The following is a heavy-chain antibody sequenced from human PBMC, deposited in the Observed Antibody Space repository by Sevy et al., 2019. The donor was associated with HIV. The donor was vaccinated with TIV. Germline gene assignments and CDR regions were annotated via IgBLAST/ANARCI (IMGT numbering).Heavy chain of an antibody. CDR3: ARVSGNAEWGYYFDS. J-gene: IGHJ4*02. V-gene: IGHV4-30-2*01. CDR2: LYHSGST. D-gene: IGHD2-15*01. Sequence: SETLSLTCAVSGGSLSSGAYSWSWIRQPPGKGLEWIGCLYHSGSTYYNPSLKSRVTIPVDRSKNQFPLKLSSVTAADTAEYYCARVSGNAEWGYYFDSWGQGTLVTVSS. CDR1: GGSLSSGAYS.